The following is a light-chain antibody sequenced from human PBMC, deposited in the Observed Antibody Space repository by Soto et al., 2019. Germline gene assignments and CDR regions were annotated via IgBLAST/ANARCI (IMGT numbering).Light chain of an antibody. V-gene: IGKV1-5*03. J-gene: IGKJ5*01. CDR3: QQYNSYPIT. CDR2: KAS. CDR1: QSISTY. Sequence: DIQMTQSPSSLSASVGDRVTINCRASQSISTYLIWYQQKPGKAPKLLIYKASSLESGVPSRFSGSGSGTEFTLTISSLQPDDFATYYCQQYNSYPITFGQGTRLEIK.